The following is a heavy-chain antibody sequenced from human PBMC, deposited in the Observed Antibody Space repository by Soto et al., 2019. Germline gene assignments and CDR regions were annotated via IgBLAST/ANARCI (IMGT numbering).Heavy chain of an antibody. CDR2: IIPIFGTA. CDR3: ARPHVTAIFGVDNWFDP. D-gene: IGHD3-3*01. J-gene: IGHJ5*02. V-gene: IGHV1-69*12. Sequence: QVQLVQSGAEVKKPGSSVKVSCKASGGTFSSYAISWVRQAPGQGLEWMGGIIPIFGTANYAQKFQGRVTITADESTSTAYMGLSSLRSEDTAVYYCARPHVTAIFGVDNWFDPWGQGTLVTVSS. CDR1: GGTFSSYA.